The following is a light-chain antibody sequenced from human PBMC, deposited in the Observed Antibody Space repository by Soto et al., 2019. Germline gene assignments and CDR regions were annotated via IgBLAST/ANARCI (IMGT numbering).Light chain of an antibody. V-gene: IGKV1-39*01. CDR1: QSISSY. Sequence: IQITQSPSSLSASVGDRVTITCRTSQSISSYLNWYQQKPGKVPKLLIYAASSLHSGVPSRFSGSGSGTDFTLTINSLQPEDFATYYCQQSYSDPPITFGQGTRLE. J-gene: IGKJ5*01. CDR2: AAS. CDR3: QQSYSDPPIT.